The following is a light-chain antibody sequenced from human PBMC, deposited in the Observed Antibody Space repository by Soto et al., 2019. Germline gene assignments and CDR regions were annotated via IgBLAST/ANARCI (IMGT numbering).Light chain of an antibody. CDR3: SSYTSSSTLYV. J-gene: IGLJ1*01. CDR2: EVS. Sequence: QSALTQPASVSWSPGQSITISCTGTSSDVGGYNYVSWYQQRPGKAPKLMIYEVSNRPSGVSNRFSGSKSGNTASLTISGLQAEDEADYYCSSYTSSSTLYVFGTGTKVTVL. V-gene: IGLV2-14*01. CDR1: SSDVGGYNY.